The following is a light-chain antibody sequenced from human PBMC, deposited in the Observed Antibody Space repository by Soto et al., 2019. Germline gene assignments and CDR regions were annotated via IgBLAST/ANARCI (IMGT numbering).Light chain of an antibody. Sequence: EIVMTQSPATLSVSPGERATLSCRASQSLSNDLAWYQQKPGQAPRLLIYGASTRANGIPARFSGSGSGTEFTLTISSLQSEDFAVYYCQQYNDWPRTFGQGTKVEIK. CDR2: GAS. J-gene: IGKJ1*01. CDR3: QQYNDWPRT. CDR1: QSLSND. V-gene: IGKV3-15*01.